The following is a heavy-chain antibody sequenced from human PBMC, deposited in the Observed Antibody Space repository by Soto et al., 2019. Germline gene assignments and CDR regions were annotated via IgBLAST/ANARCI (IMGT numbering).Heavy chain of an antibody. J-gene: IGHJ6*02. CDR3: ARDGAERIAVARPPQNYYYYGMDV. CDR2: ISSSSSYI. D-gene: IGHD6-19*01. CDR1: GFTFGSYS. Sequence: GGSLRLSCAASGFTFGSYSMNWVRQAPGKGLEWVSSISSSSSYIYYADSVKGRFTISRDNAKNSLYLQMNSLRAEDTAVYYCARDGAERIAVARPPQNYYYYGMDVWGQGTTVTVSS. V-gene: IGHV3-21*01.